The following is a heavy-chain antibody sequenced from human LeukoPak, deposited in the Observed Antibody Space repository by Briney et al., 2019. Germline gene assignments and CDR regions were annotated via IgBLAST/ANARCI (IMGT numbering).Heavy chain of an antibody. CDR2: MNPNSGGT. D-gene: IGHD5-12*01. CDR1: GYTFTGYY. CDR3: ARGSEWLRLGGVGY. V-gene: IGHV1-2*02. Sequence: ASVKVSCKATGYTFTGYYMHWVRQAPGQGLEWMGWMNPNSGGTNYAQKFQGRVTMTRDTSISTAYMELSRLRSDDTAVYYCARGSEWLRLGGVGYWGQGTLVTVSS. J-gene: IGHJ4*02.